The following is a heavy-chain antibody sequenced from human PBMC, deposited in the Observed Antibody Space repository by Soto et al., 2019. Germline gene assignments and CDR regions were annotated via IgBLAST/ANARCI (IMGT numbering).Heavy chain of an antibody. Sequence: SETLSLTCTVSGGSISSCGYYWSWIRQHPGKGLEWIGYIYYSGSTYYNPSLKSRVTISVDTSKNQFSLKLSSVTAADTAVYYCARDYTLGGYDYGTRNQDYYYYGMVGWGQGTTVTVSS. CDR2: IYYSGST. J-gene: IGHJ6*02. CDR3: ARDYTLGGYDYGTRNQDYYYYGMVG. V-gene: IGHV4-31*03. CDR1: GGSISSCGYY. D-gene: IGHD5-12*01.